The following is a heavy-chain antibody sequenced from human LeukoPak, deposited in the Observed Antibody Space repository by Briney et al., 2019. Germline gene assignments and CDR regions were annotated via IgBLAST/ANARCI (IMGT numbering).Heavy chain of an antibody. V-gene: IGHV3-53*01. D-gene: IGHD2-2*01. Sequence: GGSLRLSCAASSFSVSSNYTTWVRQAPGKGLECVSVIYSGGSTYYADSVKGRFTISRDNSKNTLYLQMNSLRAEDTAVYFCASTGDIGYCSSTSCCFDYWGQGILVTVSS. J-gene: IGHJ4*02. CDR2: IYSGGST. CDR1: SFSVSSNY. CDR3: ASTGDIGYCSSTSCCFDY.